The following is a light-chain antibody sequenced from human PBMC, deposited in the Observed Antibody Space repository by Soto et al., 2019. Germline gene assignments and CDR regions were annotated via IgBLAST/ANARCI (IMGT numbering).Light chain of an antibody. CDR3: QQYGSAPFT. Sequence: VLTQSPGTLSLSPGERATLSCRASQSVVSSFLAWYQQKPGQAPRLLIFAASNRATGIPDRFSGSGSGTDFTLTISRLEPEDVAVYFCQQYGSAPFTFAQGTKLEIK. CDR1: QSVVSSF. V-gene: IGKV3-20*01. CDR2: AAS. J-gene: IGKJ2*01.